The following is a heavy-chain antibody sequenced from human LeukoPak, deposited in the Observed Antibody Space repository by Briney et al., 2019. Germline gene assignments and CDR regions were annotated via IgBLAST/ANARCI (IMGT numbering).Heavy chain of an antibody. J-gene: IGHJ4*02. CDR2: ISSNGGST. D-gene: IGHD2-15*01. V-gene: IGHV3-64D*06. CDR1: GFTFSSYA. CDR3: VKGTRYCSGGSCLDDY. Sequence: GSLRLSCSASGFTFSSYAMHWVRQAPGKGLEYVSAISSNGGSTYYADSVKGRFTISRDNSKNTLYLQMSSLRAEDTVVYYCVKGTRYCSGGSCLDDYWGQGTLVTVSS.